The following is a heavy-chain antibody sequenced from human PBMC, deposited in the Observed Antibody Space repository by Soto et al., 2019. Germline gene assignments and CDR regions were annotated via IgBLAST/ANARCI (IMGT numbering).Heavy chain of an antibody. CDR3: ARDMYSSDYLFKWFEP. D-gene: IGHD6-19*01. V-gene: IGHV3-30*14. CDR2: ISHDGINK. Sequence: QVRLVESGGGVVQPGRSLRLSCTASGFSFSSYAMYWFRQPPGKGLEWVAVISHDGINKHYADSVKGRVTVSRDNSKHSLNFQLNSLRGEEKAMYYCARDMYSSDYLFKWFEPWGQGTLVTVSS. CDR1: GFSFSSYA. J-gene: IGHJ5*02.